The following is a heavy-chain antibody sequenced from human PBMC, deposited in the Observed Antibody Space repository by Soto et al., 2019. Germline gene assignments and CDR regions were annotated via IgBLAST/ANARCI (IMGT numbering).Heavy chain of an antibody. Sequence: ASVKVSCKASGYTFTSYAMHWVRQAPGQRLGWMGWINAGNGNTKYSQKFQGRVTITGDASTSTAYMELSSLRSEDTAVYYCASSEGPSAGADYWGQGTLVTVSS. CDR1: GYTFTSYA. CDR3: ASSEGPSAGADY. V-gene: IGHV1-3*01. CDR2: INAGNGNT. D-gene: IGHD6-25*01. J-gene: IGHJ4*02.